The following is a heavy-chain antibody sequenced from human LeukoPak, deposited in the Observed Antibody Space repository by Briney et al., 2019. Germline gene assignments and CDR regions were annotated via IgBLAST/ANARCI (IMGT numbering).Heavy chain of an antibody. D-gene: IGHD3-10*01. J-gene: IGHJ5*02. Sequence: GGSLRLSCAASGFTFYDYAMHWVRQAPGKGLEGVSGISWNSGSIDYADSVKGRFTISRDNAKNSLYLQMNSLRAEDMALYYCAKGSITMVQGVHNWFDPWGQGTLVTVSS. CDR1: GFTFYDYA. CDR2: ISWNSGSI. V-gene: IGHV3-9*03. CDR3: AKGSITMVQGVHNWFDP.